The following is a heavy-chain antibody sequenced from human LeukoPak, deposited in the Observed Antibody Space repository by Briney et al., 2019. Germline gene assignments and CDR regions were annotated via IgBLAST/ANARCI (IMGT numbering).Heavy chain of an antibody. CDR2: ISGSGGST. V-gene: IGHV3-23*01. CDR1: GFTFSSYA. D-gene: IGHD6-13*01. CDR3: AKEIVAAAGFDY. J-gene: IGHJ4*02. Sequence: GGSLRLSCAASGFTFSSYAMSWVRQAPGKGLEWVSAISGSGGSTYYADSVKGRFTISRDNSKNTLYLQMNTLRAEDTVVYYSAKEIVAAAGFDYWGQGTLVTVSS.